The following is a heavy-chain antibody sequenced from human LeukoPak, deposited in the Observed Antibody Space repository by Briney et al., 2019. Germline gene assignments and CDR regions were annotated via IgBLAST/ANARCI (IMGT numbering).Heavy chain of an antibody. D-gene: IGHD6-13*01. CDR2: ISSSSSTI. Sequence: PGGSLRLSCAASGFTFSSYSMNWVRQAPGKGLEWVSYISSSSSTIYYADSVKGRFTISRDNAKNSLYLQMNSLRAEDTAVYYCASDGWGAAAGTGPGDAFDIWGQGTMVTVSS. CDR1: GFTFSSYS. CDR3: ASDGWGAAAGTGPGDAFDI. V-gene: IGHV3-48*04. J-gene: IGHJ3*02.